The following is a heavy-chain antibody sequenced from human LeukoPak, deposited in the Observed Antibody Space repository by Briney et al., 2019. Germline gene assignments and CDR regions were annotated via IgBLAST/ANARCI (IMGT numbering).Heavy chain of an antibody. Sequence: GGSLRLSCAASGFTFNTYDMNWVRQAPWKGLEWVSSISSSGSYIYQPDSVKGRLTISRDNAKNSLYLQMNSLRAEDTAVYYCARDGKVVITTFFDYWGQGTLATVSS. CDR3: ARDGKVVITTFFDY. D-gene: IGHD3-22*01. J-gene: IGHJ4*02. CDR2: ISSSGSYI. CDR1: GFTFNTYD. V-gene: IGHV3-21*01.